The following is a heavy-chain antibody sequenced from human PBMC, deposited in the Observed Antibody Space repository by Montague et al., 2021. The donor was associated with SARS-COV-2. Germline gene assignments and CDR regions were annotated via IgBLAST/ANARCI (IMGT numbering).Heavy chain of an antibody. Sequence: SLRLSCAASGFTFRSYAMHWVRQTPGKGLEWVASISDDGTNKFYVDSVKGRFTISRDNSKNSLYLQMNSLRADDTAVYYCARDGHRRLSIEGRFDPWGRGTLVTVSS. CDR3: ARDGHRRLSIEGRFDP. CDR2: ISDDGTNK. CDR1: GFTFRSYA. D-gene: IGHD6-6*01. J-gene: IGHJ5*02. V-gene: IGHV3-30*04.